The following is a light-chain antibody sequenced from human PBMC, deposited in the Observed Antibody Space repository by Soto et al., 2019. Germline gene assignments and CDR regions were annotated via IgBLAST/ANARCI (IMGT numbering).Light chain of an antibody. CDR2: TDD. Sequence: QAVVTQPPSASGTPGQRVTISCSGSSSNIGSNAVSWYQQLPGTAPKLLICTDDQRPSGVPDRFSGSKSGTSASLAISGLQSEDEADYYCAAWDDSLNGWVFGGGTKLTVL. CDR3: AAWDDSLNGWV. J-gene: IGLJ3*02. CDR1: SSNIGSNA. V-gene: IGLV1-44*01.